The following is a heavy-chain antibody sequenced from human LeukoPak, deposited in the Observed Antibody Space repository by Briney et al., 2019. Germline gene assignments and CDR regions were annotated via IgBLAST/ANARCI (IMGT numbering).Heavy chain of an antibody. CDR3: ARPKGYYDILTGYYEGLAVGY. CDR1: GGSFSGYY. Sequence: KPSETLSLTCAVYGGSFSGYYWSWIRQPPGKGLEWIGEINHSGSTNYNPSLKSRVTISVDTSKNQFSLKLSSVTAADTAVYYCARPKGYYDILTGYYEGLAVGYWGQGTLVTVSS. V-gene: IGHV4-34*01. J-gene: IGHJ4*02. D-gene: IGHD3-9*01. CDR2: INHSGST.